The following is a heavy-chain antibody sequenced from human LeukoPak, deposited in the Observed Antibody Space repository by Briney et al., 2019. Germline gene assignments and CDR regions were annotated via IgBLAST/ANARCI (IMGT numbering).Heavy chain of an antibody. CDR1: GLTFSSYG. CDR2: ISGSGSYI. D-gene: IGHD1-7*01. V-gene: IGHV3-21*01. Sequence: GGSLRLSCAASGLTFSSYGMSWVRQAPGKGLEWVSSISGSGSYIYYADSVKGRFTIYRDNAKNSLYLQMNSLRAEDTAVYYCARDQGIGTSDFDYWGQGTLVTVSS. J-gene: IGHJ4*02. CDR3: ARDQGIGTSDFDY.